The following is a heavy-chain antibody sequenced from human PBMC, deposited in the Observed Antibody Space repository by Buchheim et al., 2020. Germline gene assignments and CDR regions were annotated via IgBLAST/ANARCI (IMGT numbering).Heavy chain of an antibody. CDR3: AKDPCSGGSCYSGNFDY. J-gene: IGHJ4*02. Sequence: EVQLVESGGGLVQPGGSLRLSCAASGFTFSSYEMNWVRQAPGKGLEWVSYISSSGSTIYYADSVKGRFTISRDNAKNSLYLQMNSLRAEDTAAYYCAKDPCSGGSCYSGNFDYWGQGTL. CDR1: GFTFSSYE. D-gene: IGHD2-15*01. V-gene: IGHV3-48*03. CDR2: ISSSGSTI.